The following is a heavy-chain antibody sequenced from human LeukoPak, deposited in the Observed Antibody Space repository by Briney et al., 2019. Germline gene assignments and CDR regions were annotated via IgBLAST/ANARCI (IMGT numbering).Heavy chain of an antibody. J-gene: IGHJ4*02. Sequence: GGSPRLSCAASGFTFSSYSMNWVRQAPGKGLEWVSSISSSSSYIYYADSVKGRFTISRDNAKNSLYLQMNGLRAEDTAVYYCARDPRGYNWNDVGYFDYWGQGTLVTVSS. V-gene: IGHV3-21*01. CDR2: ISSSSSYI. CDR1: GFTFSSYS. CDR3: ARDPRGYNWNDVGYFDY. D-gene: IGHD1-1*01.